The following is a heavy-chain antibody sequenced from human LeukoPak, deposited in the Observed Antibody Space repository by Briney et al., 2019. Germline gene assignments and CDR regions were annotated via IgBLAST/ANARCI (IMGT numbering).Heavy chain of an antibody. CDR1: GVSISSGDYY. Sequence: SETLSLTCTVSGVSISSGDYYWRWVRQPPGKGLEWIGYIYYSGSTYYNPSLKSRVTISVDTSKNQFSLKLTSVTAADTAVYYCARAITRYDSSAKTLNWFDPWGQGALVTVSS. J-gene: IGHJ5*02. V-gene: IGHV4-30-4*01. CDR2: IYYSGST. CDR3: ARAITRYDSSAKTLNWFDP. D-gene: IGHD3-22*01.